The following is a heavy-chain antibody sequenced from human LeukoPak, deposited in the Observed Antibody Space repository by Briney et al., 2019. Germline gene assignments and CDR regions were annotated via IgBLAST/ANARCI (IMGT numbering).Heavy chain of an antibody. V-gene: IGHV3-9*01. CDR2: ISWNSGSI. CDR1: GFTFDDYA. Sequence: GRSLRLSCAASGFTFDDYAMHWVRQAPGKGLEWASGISWNSGSIGYADSVKGRFTISRDNSKNTLYLQMNSLRAEDTAVYYCARAGPAAGIDYWGQGTLVTVSS. D-gene: IGHD6-13*01. J-gene: IGHJ4*02. CDR3: ARAGPAAGIDY.